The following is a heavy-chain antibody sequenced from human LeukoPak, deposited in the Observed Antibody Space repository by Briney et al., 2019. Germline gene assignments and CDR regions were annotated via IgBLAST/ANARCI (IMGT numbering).Heavy chain of an antibody. Sequence: PSETLSLTCTVSGGSISSSSYYWGWIRQPPGKGLEWIGSIYYSGSTYYNPSLKSRVTISVDKSKNQFSLKLSSVTAADTAVYYCARVSWNYYGSGSYYKLPSYHYYGMDVWGQGTTVTVSS. CDR2: IYYSGST. J-gene: IGHJ6*02. CDR1: GGSISSSSYY. V-gene: IGHV4-39*07. CDR3: ARVSWNYYGSGSYYKLPSYHYYGMDV. D-gene: IGHD3-10*01.